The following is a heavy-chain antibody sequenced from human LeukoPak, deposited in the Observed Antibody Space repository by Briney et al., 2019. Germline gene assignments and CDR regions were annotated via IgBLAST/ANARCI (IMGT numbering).Heavy chain of an antibody. J-gene: IGHJ4*02. CDR2: INPNSGGT. Sequence: ASVKVSCKASGYIFSVYYIHWVRQAPGQGLEWMGWINPNSGGTNYAQKFQGRVIMTRDTSISTTYMELSRLTSDDTAVYYCARDGGFDYWGQGALVTVSS. V-gene: IGHV1-2*02. D-gene: IGHD3-16*01. CDR1: GYIFSVYY. CDR3: ARDGGFDY.